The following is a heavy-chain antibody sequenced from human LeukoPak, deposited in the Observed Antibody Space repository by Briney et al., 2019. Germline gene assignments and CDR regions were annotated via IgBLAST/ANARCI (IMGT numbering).Heavy chain of an antibody. V-gene: IGHV3-7*01. CDR1: GFTFSSYR. CDR3: ARDSGRVNY. J-gene: IGHJ4*02. CDR2: IKQDGSEK. D-gene: IGHD6-19*01. Sequence: PGGSLRLSCAASGFTFSSYRMSWVSQAPGKGLEWVANIKQDGSEKYYVDSVKGRFTISRDDAKNSLYLQMNSLRAEDTAVYYCARDSGRVNYWGQGTLVTVSS.